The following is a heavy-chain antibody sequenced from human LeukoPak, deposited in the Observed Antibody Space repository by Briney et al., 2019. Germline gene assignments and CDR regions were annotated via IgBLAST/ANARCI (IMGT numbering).Heavy chain of an antibody. CDR1: GFTFSSYS. Sequence: GGSLRLSCAASGFTFSSYSMNWVRQAPGKGLEWVSSISSSSSYIYYADSVKGRFTISRDNAKNSLYLQMNSLRAEDTAVYYCAREENCSGGSCYGSLDAFDIWGQGTMVTVSS. CDR2: ISSSSSYI. V-gene: IGHV3-21*01. J-gene: IGHJ3*02. D-gene: IGHD2-15*01. CDR3: AREENCSGGSCYGSLDAFDI.